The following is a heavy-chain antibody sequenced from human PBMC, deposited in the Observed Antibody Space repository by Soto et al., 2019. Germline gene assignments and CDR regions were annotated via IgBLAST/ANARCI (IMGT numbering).Heavy chain of an antibody. V-gene: IGHV1-69*13. CDR1: GGTFSSYA. J-gene: IGHJ6*02. CDR2: IIPIFGTA. Sequence: VKFSCKASGGTFSSYAISWVRQAPGQGLEWMGGIIPIFGTANYAQKFQGRVTITADESTSTAYMELSSLRSEDTAVYYCAEGFGELFTPTYYYYGMDVWGQGTTVTVSS. CDR3: AEGFGELFTPTYYYYGMDV. D-gene: IGHD3-10*01.